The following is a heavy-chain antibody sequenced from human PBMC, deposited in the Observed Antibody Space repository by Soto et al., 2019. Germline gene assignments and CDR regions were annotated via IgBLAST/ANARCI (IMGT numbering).Heavy chain of an antibody. CDR1: GGSFSGYY. CDR2: INHSGST. V-gene: IGHV4-34*01. J-gene: IGHJ4*02. CDR3: ARGRHYYDSSGYPY. Sequence: LSLTCAVYGGSFSGYYWSWIRQPPGKGLEWIGEINHSGSTNYNPSLKSRVTISVDTSKNQFSLKLSSVTAADTAVYYCARGRHYYDSSGYPYWGQGTLVTVSS. D-gene: IGHD3-22*01.